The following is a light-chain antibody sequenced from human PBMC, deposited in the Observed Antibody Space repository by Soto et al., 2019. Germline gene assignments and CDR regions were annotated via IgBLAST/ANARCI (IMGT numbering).Light chain of an antibody. V-gene: IGLV2-8*01. Sequence: QSALTQPPSASGSRGQSVTISCTGTSVDINYVSWFQQHPGKAPKLIICEVTKRPSGVPDRFSGSKSGNTASLTVSWLQDDDEADYYCSSYAGRDIWVFGGGTKLTVL. CDR1: SVDINY. J-gene: IGLJ3*02. CDR2: EVT. CDR3: SSYAGRDIWV.